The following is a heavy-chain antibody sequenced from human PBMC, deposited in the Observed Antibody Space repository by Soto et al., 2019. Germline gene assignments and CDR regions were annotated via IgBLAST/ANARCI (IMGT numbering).Heavy chain of an antibody. CDR2: IIPIFGTA. J-gene: IGHJ6*02. Sequence: QVQLVQSGAEVKKPGSSVKVSCKASGGTFSSYAISWVRQAPGQGLEWMGGIIPIFGTANYAQKFQGRVTITADESTSTTYMELSSLRSEDTAVYYCARGRSLGTPRRHYYYRMDVWGQGTTVTVSS. V-gene: IGHV1-69*12. CDR1: GGTFSSYA. CDR3: ARGRSLGTPRRHYYYRMDV.